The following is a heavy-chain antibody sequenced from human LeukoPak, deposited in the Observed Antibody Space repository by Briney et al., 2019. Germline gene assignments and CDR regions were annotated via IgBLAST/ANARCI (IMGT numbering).Heavy chain of an antibody. D-gene: IGHD5-18*01. V-gene: IGHV3-23*01. J-gene: IGHJ4*02. CDR2: ISGSGGST. Sequence: PGGSLRLSCAASGFTFSSYAMSWVRQAPGKGLEWVSAISGSGGSTYYEDSVKGRFTISRDNSKNTLYLQMNSLRAEDTAVYYCARLRGYSYGYLDYWGQGTLVTVSS. CDR3: ARLRGYSYGYLDY. CDR1: GFTFSSYA.